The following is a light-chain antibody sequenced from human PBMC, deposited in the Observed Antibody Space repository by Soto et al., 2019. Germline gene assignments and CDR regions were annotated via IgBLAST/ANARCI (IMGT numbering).Light chain of an antibody. CDR3: SSYTRSTTLVV. CDR1: SSDVGAYNY. J-gene: IGLJ3*02. CDR2: AVN. Sequence: QSALTQPASVSGSPGQSITISCTGTSSDVGAYNYVSWYQQHPGKAPKLMIYAVNNRPSGVSDRFSGSKSGNTASLTISGPQAEDEADYYGSSYTRSTTLVVFGGGTKLPVL. V-gene: IGLV2-14*01.